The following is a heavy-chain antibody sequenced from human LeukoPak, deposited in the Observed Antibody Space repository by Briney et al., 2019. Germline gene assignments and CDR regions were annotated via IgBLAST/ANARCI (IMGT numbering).Heavy chain of an antibody. CDR2: IWYDGRNK. V-gene: IGHV3-33*08. CDR1: GFTFRSYG. CDR3: ARGGLGYGGNFFDY. D-gene: IGHD4-23*01. J-gene: IGHJ4*02. Sequence: GGSLRLSCAASGFTFRSYGMHWVRQAPGKGLEWVAVIWYDGRNKYYADSVKGRFTISRDNSKNTLYLQMNSLRAEDTAVYYCARGGLGYGGNFFDYWGQGTLVTVSS.